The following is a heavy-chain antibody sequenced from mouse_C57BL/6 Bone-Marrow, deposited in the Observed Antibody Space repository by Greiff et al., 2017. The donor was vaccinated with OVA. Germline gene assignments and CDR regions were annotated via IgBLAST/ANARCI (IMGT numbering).Heavy chain of an antibody. Sequence: EVQVVESGGGLVQPGGSLKLSCAASGFTFSDYYMYWVRQTPEKRLEWVAYISDGGGSTYYPDPVKGRFTISRDNAKNTLYLHMNRLKSEDTAMYYCARLFYDYDDFDVWGTGTTVTVSS. V-gene: IGHV5-12*01. CDR3: ARLFYDYDDFDV. J-gene: IGHJ1*03. CDR1: GFTFSDYY. D-gene: IGHD2-4*01. CDR2: ISDGGGST.